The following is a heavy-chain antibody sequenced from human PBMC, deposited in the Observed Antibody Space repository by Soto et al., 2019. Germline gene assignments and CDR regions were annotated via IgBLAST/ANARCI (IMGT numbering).Heavy chain of an antibody. V-gene: IGHV3-48*02. J-gene: IGHJ6*02. CDR1: GFTFSSYS. D-gene: IGHD1-26*01. Sequence: PGGSLRLSCAASGFTFSSYSMNWVRQAPGKGLEWVSYISSSSSTIYYADSVKGRFTISRDNAKNSLYLQMNSLRDEDTAVYYCARGPSLLSYYYYGMDVWGQGTTVTVSS. CDR2: ISSSSSTI. CDR3: ARGPSLLSYYYYGMDV.